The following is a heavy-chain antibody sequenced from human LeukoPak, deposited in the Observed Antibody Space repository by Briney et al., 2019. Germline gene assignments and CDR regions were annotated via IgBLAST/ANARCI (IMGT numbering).Heavy chain of an antibody. Sequence: SETLSLTCTVSGGSFGNYYWSWIRQPPGKGLEWIGYIYYSGSTNYNPSLKSRVTVSVDTSKNQFSLKLSSVTAADTAVYYCARTPRYYYYYYMDVWGKGTTVTVSS. J-gene: IGHJ6*03. CDR3: ARTPRYYYYYYMDV. CDR1: GGSFGNYY. V-gene: IGHV4-59*01. CDR2: IYYSGST.